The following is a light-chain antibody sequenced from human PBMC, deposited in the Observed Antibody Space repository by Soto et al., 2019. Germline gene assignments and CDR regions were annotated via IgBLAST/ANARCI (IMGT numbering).Light chain of an antibody. V-gene: IGLV2-23*01. Sequence: QTALTEPASLPGSPEQSSTISCTGTVGLVSWYQQQPGKVPNLIIYDDTKRPSGVSSRFSGSKSGNTASLPISGLQTEDEADFYCFLYVGGMTYVFGTGTKVTVL. CDR2: DDT. J-gene: IGLJ1*01. CDR1: VGL. CDR3: FLYVGGMTYV.